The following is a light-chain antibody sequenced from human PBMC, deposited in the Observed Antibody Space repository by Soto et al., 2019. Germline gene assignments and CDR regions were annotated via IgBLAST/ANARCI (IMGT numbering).Light chain of an antibody. CDR1: NSNIGAGFA. J-gene: IGLJ1*01. CDR2: GNN. V-gene: IGLV1-40*01. CDR3: HSYDSRLNCYV. Sequence: QSVLTQPPSVSGAPGQRVTISCTGSNSNIGAGFAVHWYQQLPGTAPKLLIHGNNNRPSGVPDRFSGSKSDTSASLAITGLQAGDEADYYCHSYDSRLNCYVFGTGTKLTVL.